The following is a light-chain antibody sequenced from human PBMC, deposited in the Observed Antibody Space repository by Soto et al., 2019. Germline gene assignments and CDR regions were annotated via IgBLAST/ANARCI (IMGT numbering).Light chain of an antibody. CDR2: DVN. J-gene: IGLJ1*01. V-gene: IGLV2-14*03. Sequence: QSALTQRASVSGSPGQSITISCTGTSIDIGASNYVSWYQQHPGQAPKLMISDVNNRPSGISDRFSGSKSGNTASLTISGLQAEDEADYYCYSWNSNSDTHYVFGTGTKLTVL. CDR1: SIDIGASNY. CDR3: YSWNSNSDTHYV.